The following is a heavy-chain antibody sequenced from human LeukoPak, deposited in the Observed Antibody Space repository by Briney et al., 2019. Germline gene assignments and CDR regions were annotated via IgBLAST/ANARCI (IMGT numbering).Heavy chain of an antibody. D-gene: IGHD1-1*01. Sequence: GGSLRLSCAASGFTFRSYWMSWVRQAPGKGLEWVANIKQDGSEKYYVDSVKGRFTISRDNAKNSLYLQMNSLRAEDTAVYYCARDRSRLEGYYYMDVWGKGTTVTVSS. CDR2: IKQDGSEK. J-gene: IGHJ6*03. V-gene: IGHV3-7*01. CDR1: GFTFRSYW. CDR3: ARDRSRLEGYYYMDV.